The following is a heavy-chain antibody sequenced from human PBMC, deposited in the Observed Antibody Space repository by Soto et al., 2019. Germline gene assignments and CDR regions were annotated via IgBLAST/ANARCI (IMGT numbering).Heavy chain of an antibody. Sequence: TSETLSLTCTVSGGSISSYYWSWIRQPPGKGLEWIGYIYYSGSTNYNPSLKSRVTISVDTSKNQFSLKLSSVTAADTAVYYCAREPYADNAIDIWCQGIMLTVSS. CDR1: GGSISSYY. D-gene: IGHD3-16*01. J-gene: IGHJ3*02. CDR2: IYYSGST. CDR3: AREPYADNAIDI. V-gene: IGHV4-59*01.